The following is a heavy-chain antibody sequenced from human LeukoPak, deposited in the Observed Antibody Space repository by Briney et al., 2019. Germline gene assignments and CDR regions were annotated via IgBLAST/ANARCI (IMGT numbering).Heavy chain of an antibody. D-gene: IGHD3-3*01. CDR2: ISSSSSTI. CDR3: ARAGSDYHFWSGDYYFDY. CDR1: GFTFSSYS. V-gene: IGHV3-48*01. J-gene: IGHJ4*02. Sequence: GGSLRLSCAASGFTFSSYSMNWVRLAPGKGLEWGSYISSSSSTIYYADSVKGRFTISRDNAKNSLYLQMNSLRAEDTAVYYCARAGSDYHFWSGDYYFDYWGQGTLVTVSS.